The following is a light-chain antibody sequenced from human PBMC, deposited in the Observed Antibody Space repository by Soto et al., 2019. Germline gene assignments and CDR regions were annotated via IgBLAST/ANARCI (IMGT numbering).Light chain of an antibody. CDR1: QSDSSDS. CDR2: DAS. CDR3: QQYGSAPRT. Sequence: EIVLTQSPGTLSLSPGERAILSCRASQSDSSDSLAWYRQKPGHGPRLLVYDASSRATGIPYRFSGSGSGTDFTLTISRLEPEDFAVYYCQQYGSAPRTFGQGTKVEIK. V-gene: IGKV3-20*01. J-gene: IGKJ1*01.